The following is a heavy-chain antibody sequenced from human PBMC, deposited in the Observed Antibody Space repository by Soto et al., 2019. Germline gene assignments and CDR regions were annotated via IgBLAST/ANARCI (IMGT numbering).Heavy chain of an antibody. CDR3: ARWVGGSMYDNSGKYDS. J-gene: IGHJ5*01. V-gene: IGHV3-30*03. CDR1: GFTFSDSG. D-gene: IGHD3-22*01. Sequence: QVQLVESGGGVVQPGRSLRLTCAASGFTFSDSGMHWVRQAPGKGLEWVALVSNDGKRKYYADSVKGRFTISRDNSENTLYLQMNSLRAEDTAVYYCARWVGGSMYDNSGKYDSWGQGTLVTVSS. CDR2: VSNDGKRK.